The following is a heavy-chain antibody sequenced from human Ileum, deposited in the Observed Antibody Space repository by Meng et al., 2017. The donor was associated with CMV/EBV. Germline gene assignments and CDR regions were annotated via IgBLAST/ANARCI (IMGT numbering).Heavy chain of an antibody. J-gene: IGHJ4*02. V-gene: IGHV4-4*07. CDR3: ARGESRGYYYFDY. D-gene: IGHD3-22*01. CDR1: GYSISNYS. Sequence: QVDMPESGPGLVRSSETLSLTCAVSGYSISNYSWSWIRQPAGNKLEWIGRISSSGNTNYTPSLKSRVIMSLDTSNNQFFLKLTSVTAADTALYYCARGESRGYYYFDYWGQGILVTVSS. CDR2: ISSSGNT.